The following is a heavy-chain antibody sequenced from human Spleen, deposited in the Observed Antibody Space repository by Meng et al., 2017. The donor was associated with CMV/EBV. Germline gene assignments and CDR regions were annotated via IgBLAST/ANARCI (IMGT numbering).Heavy chain of an antibody. J-gene: IGHJ5*02. CDR2: INPNSGGT. V-gene: IGHV1-2*02. CDR1: GYTFTGYY. D-gene: IGHD5-12*01. CDR3: ARALSGYETFDP. Sequence: ASVKVSCKASGYTFTGYYVHWVRQAPGQGLEWMGWINPNSGGTNYAQKFQDRVTMTRDTSIRTVYMELSRLRSDDTAVYFCARALSGYETFDPWGQGTLVTVSS.